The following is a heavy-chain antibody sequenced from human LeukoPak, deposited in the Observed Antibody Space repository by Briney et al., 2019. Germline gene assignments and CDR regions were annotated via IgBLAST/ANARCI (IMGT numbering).Heavy chain of an antibody. D-gene: IGHD6-13*01. Sequence: SETLSLTCAVSGGSISSSNWWSWVRQPPGKGLEWIGEIYHSGSTNYNPSLKSRVTISVDKSKNQFSLKLSSVTAADTAVYYCARERIAAAGGHYYGMDVWGQGTTVTVSS. CDR1: GGSISSSNW. V-gene: IGHV4-4*02. CDR3: ARERIAAAGGHYYGMDV. CDR2: IYHSGST. J-gene: IGHJ6*02.